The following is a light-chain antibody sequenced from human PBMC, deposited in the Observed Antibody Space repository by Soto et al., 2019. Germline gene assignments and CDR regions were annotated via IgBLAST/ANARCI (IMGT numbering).Light chain of an antibody. J-gene: IGLJ3*02. V-gene: IGLV2-8*01. Sequence: QSALTQSPSASGSPGQSVTISCTGTSSDVGNYKYVSWYQQHPGKAPKLMIYEVSKRPSGVPDRFFGSKSGNTASLTVSGLQVEDEADYYCSSYAGSNLWVFDGGTKVTVL. CDR1: SSDVGNYKY. CDR3: SSYAGSNLWV. CDR2: EVS.